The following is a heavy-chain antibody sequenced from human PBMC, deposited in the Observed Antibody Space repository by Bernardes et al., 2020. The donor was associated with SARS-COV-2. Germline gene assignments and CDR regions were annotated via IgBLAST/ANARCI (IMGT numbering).Heavy chain of an antibody. CDR3: CVWFGEHFDY. J-gene: IGHJ4*02. D-gene: IGHD3-10*01. Sequence: GGSLRLSCAASGFTFSSYSMSWVRQAPGKTLEWVSTIDGPTTNTHYADSVRGRFTISRDNSRNTLYLHMNSLRAEDTAVYYCCVWFGEHFDYGGQGTLATVSS. CDR1: GFTFSSYS. V-gene: IGHV3-23*01. CDR2: IDGPTTNT.